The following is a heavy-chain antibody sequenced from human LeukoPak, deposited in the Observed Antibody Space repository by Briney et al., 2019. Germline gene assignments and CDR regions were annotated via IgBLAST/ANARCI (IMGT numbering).Heavy chain of an antibody. V-gene: IGHV3-48*01. CDR3: ARDSGYSYGTDY. J-gene: IGHJ4*02. CDR1: GFTFSSYS. CDR2: IGNSGSTI. Sequence: GGSLRLSCAASGFTFSSYSINWVRQAPGKGLEWVSYIGNSGSTIYYTDSVKGRLTISRDNAKNSLYLQMNSLRAEDTAVYYCARDSGYSYGTDYWGQGTLVTV. D-gene: IGHD5-18*01.